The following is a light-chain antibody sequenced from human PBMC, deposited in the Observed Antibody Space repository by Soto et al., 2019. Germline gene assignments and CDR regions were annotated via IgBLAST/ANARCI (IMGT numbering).Light chain of an antibody. CDR3: QQYDSIPFT. J-gene: IGKJ4*01. CDR2: DAL. V-gene: IGKV1-5*01. CDR1: QSIIRW. Sequence: DIQMTQSPSTLSASVGDRVTITCRASQSIIRWLAWYQQKPGKDPNLLIYDALKLENGVPSRFSGSESGTEFTESTLTITGLQPDDSATYFCQQYDSIPFTFGGGTKVEIK.